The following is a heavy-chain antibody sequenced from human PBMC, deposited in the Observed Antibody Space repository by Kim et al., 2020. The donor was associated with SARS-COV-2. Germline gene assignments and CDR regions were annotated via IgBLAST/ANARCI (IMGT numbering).Heavy chain of an antibody. J-gene: IGHJ3*02. CDR2: TRNKANSYTT. D-gene: IGHD3-22*01. CDR1: GFTFSDHY. V-gene: IGHV3-72*01. Sequence: GGSLRLSCAASGFTFSDHYMDWVRQAPGKGLEWVGRTRNKANSYTTEYAASVKGRFTISRDDSKNSLYLQMNSLKTEDTAVYYCARSALYYYDSSGYQNDAFDIWGQGTMVTVSS. CDR3: ARSALYYYDSSGYQNDAFDI.